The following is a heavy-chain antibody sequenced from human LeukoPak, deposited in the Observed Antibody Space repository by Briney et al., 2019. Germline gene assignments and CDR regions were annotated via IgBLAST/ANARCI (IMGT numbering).Heavy chain of an antibody. V-gene: IGHV3-66*01. D-gene: IGHD1-7*01. Sequence: PGGSLRLSRAASGFTVSDNYMSWVRLAPGKGLEWVSVIYSGGSTYYADSVKGRFTISRDNSKNTLYLQMNSLRAEDTAVYYCARDGDYNWNYRSGFDCWGQGTLVTVSS. CDR2: IYSGGST. CDR1: GFTVSDNY. J-gene: IGHJ4*02. CDR3: ARDGDYNWNYRSGFDC.